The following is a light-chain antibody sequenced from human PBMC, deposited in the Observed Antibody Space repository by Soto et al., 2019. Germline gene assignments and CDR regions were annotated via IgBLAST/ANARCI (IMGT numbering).Light chain of an antibody. Sequence: ETVMTQSPATLAVSPGERATLSCRASQSGRSNLAWCQQKPGQARRLLIYGASTRATGVPARFSGSGSGTEFTLTISSLQSEDFSVYYCHQYGSSPHTFGQGTRLEIK. CDR2: GAS. V-gene: IGKV3-15*01. CDR1: QSGRSN. CDR3: HQYGSSPHT. J-gene: IGKJ5*01.